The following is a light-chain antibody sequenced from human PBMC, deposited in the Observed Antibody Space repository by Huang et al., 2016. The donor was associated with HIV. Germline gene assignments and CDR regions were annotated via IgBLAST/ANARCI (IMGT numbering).Light chain of an antibody. CDR1: QSVNSD. J-gene: IGKJ4*01. CDR2: GAS. CDR3: QQYNDWPPLT. Sequence: EIEMTQSPAILSVSPGERATLSCRARQSVNSDLAWYLQKPGQAHRLLIYGASTRAIGIPAKFNGTGSGTEFSLSISNLQSDDFGVYYCQQYNDWPPLTFGGGTKVEI. V-gene: IGKV3-15*01.